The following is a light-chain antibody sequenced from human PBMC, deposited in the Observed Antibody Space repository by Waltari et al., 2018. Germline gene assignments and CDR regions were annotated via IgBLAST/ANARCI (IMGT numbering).Light chain of an antibody. Sequence: QSALTQPASVSGSPGQSITISCTGTSSDVGAFNYVSWYQQHPGKAPKLIIYEVSNRPSGVSDRFSGSKSCKSASLTISGLQAEDEADYYCNSYATNSARVFGGGTKLTVL. CDR3: NSYATNSARV. V-gene: IGLV2-14*01. CDR1: SSDVGAFNY. J-gene: IGLJ3*02. CDR2: EVS.